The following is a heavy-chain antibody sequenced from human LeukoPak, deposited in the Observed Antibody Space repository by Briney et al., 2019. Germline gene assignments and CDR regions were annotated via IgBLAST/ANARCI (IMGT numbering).Heavy chain of an antibody. D-gene: IGHD2-15*01. CDR1: GFTFTTYA. CDR3: ANHNIATFDY. J-gene: IGHJ4*02. V-gene: IGHV3-23*01. Sequence: AGGSLRLSCAASGFTFTTYAMSWVRQAPGKGLEWVSAISGTGGNTYYADSVKGRFTISRDNSKNTLHLQMNSLRAEDTAVYYCANHNIATFDYWGQGTLVTVSS. CDR2: ISGTGGNT.